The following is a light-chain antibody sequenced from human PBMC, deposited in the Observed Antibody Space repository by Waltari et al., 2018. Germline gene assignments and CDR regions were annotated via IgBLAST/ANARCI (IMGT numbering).Light chain of an antibody. V-gene: IGKV4-1*01. CDR1: RSLFSSSDHKNY. CDR2: WAS. Sequence: DIVMTQSPESLAVSLGERATINCKSSRSLFSSSDHKNYLTSYQPKPGQPPKLLIYWASNRESGVPDRFSGSGSGTDFTLTISRLQAEDVAVYYCHQYYSIPLTFGGGTKVEIK. J-gene: IGKJ4*01. CDR3: HQYYSIPLT.